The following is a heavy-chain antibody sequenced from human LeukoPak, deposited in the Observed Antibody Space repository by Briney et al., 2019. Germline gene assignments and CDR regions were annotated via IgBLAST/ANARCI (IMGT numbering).Heavy chain of an antibody. CDR2: IYYSGST. D-gene: IGHD5-24*01. CDR3: ARGSEMATIYDY. J-gene: IGHJ4*02. V-gene: IGHV4-39*01. CDR1: GGSISTYY. Sequence: PSETLSLTCTVSGGSISTYYWSWIRQPPGKGLEWIGSIYYSGSTYYNPSLKSRVTISVDTSKNQFSLKLSSVTAADTAVYYCARGSEMATIYDYWGQGTLVTISS.